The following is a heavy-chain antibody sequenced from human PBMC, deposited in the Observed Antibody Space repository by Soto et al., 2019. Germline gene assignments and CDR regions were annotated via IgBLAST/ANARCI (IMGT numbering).Heavy chain of an antibody. Sequence: SETLSLTCTVSGGSISPYYWSWIRQPPGKGLEWVGYIYYSGGTNYNPSLKSRVTISVDTSKNQFSLKLSSVTAADTAVYYCARHHYGSGSYSIEYWGQGTLVTVSS. V-gene: IGHV4-59*08. CDR2: IYYSGGT. D-gene: IGHD3-10*01. CDR3: ARHHYGSGSYSIEY. CDR1: GGSISPYY. J-gene: IGHJ4*02.